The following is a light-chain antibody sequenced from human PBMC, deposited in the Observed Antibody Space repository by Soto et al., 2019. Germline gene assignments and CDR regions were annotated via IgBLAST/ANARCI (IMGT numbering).Light chain of an antibody. CDR2: GAS. Sequence: EIVMTQSPATLSVSPGERATLSCRASQSVSSNLAWYQQKPGQAPRLLIFGASTRATGIPARFGGSGSGTELTLTIGSVHSEDFAVYYCQQYNTWSPITFGPAKRLDIK. CDR3: QQYNTWSPIT. V-gene: IGKV3-15*01. CDR1: QSVSSN. J-gene: IGKJ5*01.